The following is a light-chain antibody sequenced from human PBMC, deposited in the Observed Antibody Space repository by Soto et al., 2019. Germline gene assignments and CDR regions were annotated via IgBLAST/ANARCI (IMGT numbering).Light chain of an antibody. Sequence: HVTQNPSSLSASVGDRVTITCRASQSISSWLAWYQQKPGKAPKLLIYDASSLESGVPSRFSGSGSGTEFTLTISSLQPDDFATYYCQQYRTFGQGTNADIK. CDR1: QSISSW. CDR2: DAS. CDR3: QQYRT. V-gene: IGKV1-5*01. J-gene: IGKJ1*01.